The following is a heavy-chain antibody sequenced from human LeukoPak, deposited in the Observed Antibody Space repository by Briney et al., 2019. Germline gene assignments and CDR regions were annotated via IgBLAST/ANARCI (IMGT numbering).Heavy chain of an antibody. CDR1: GFTFSSYS. D-gene: IGHD4-17*01. CDR3: AKCWPTVTTPIDY. Sequence: GGSLRLSCAASGFTFSSYSMNWVRQAPGKGLEWVSYISSSSSTIYYADSVKGRFTISRDNAKNSLYLQMNSLRAEDTAVYYCAKCWPTVTTPIDYWGQGTLVTVSS. CDR2: ISSSSSTI. V-gene: IGHV3-48*01. J-gene: IGHJ4*02.